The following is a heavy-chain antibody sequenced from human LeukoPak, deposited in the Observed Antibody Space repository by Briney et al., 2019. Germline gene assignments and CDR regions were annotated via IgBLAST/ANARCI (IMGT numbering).Heavy chain of an antibody. J-gene: IGHJ6*02. Sequence: PGGALRLSCAASGFTFSDYYMSWIRQAPGKGLEWVSYISSSGSTIYYADSVKGRFTISRDNAKNSLYLQMNSLRAEDTALYYCAKDPRYYYYGMDVWGQGTTVTVSS. CDR1: GFTFSDYY. CDR3: AKDPRYYYYGMDV. CDR2: ISSSGSTI. V-gene: IGHV3-11*01.